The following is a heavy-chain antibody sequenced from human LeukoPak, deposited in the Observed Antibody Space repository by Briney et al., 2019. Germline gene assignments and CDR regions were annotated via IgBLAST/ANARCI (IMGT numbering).Heavy chain of an antibody. CDR2: ITSSGSTQ. J-gene: IGHJ4*02. Sequence: PGGSLRLSCAASGFTFSDYYMSWIRQAPGKGLEWVSYITSSGSTQHYADSVKGRFTISRDSAKNSLYLQMNSLRAEDTAVYYCARSRFSLYYDTLTGYFGYWGQGTLVTVSS. CDR1: GFTFSDYY. CDR3: ARSRFSLYYDTLTGYFGY. V-gene: IGHV3-11*04. D-gene: IGHD3-9*01.